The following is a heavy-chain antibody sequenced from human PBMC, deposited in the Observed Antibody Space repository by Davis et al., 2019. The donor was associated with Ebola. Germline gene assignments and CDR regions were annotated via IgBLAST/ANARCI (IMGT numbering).Heavy chain of an antibody. D-gene: IGHD3-3*01. CDR3: AKSGLSFGVVKYHYGMDV. CDR2: ISGSGGST. CDR1: GFTFSICD. Sequence: GESLKISCAASGFTFSICDMSWVRQAPGKGLEWVSAISGSGGSTYYTDSVKGRFTISRDNSKKTLYLQMNSLRAEDTAVYYCAKSGLSFGVVKYHYGMDVWGKGTTVTVSS. J-gene: IGHJ6*04. V-gene: IGHV3-23*01.